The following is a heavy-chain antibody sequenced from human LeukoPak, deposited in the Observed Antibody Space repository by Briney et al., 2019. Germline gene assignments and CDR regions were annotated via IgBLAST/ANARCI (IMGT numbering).Heavy chain of an antibody. D-gene: IGHD3-16*01. CDR2: INQDGREQ. CDR3: AGGALDY. J-gene: IGHJ1*01. Sequence: PGGSLRLSCAAPGFTFSDYWMTWVRQAPGQGLAWVAHINQDGREQHFVGSVQGRFTISRDNAKNSLYLQMDSLRAEDTAVYYCAGGALDYWGQGNPVTVSS. CDR1: GFTFSDYW. V-gene: IGHV3-7*04.